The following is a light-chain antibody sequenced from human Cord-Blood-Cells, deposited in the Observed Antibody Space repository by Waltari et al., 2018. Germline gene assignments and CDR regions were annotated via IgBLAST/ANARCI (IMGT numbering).Light chain of an antibody. Sequence: EIVLTQSPRTLSLSPGERATLSWRSSQSVSSSYLAWYQQKPGQAPRLLIYGASSRTTGIPDRFSGSGSGTDFTLTISRLEPEDFAVYYCQQYGSSPPFTFGPGTKVDIK. CDR1: QSVSSSY. CDR3: QQYGSSPPFT. V-gene: IGKV3-20*01. CDR2: GAS. J-gene: IGKJ3*01.